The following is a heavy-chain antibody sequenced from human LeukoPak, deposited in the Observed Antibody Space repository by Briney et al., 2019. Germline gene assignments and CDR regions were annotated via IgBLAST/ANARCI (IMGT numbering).Heavy chain of an antibody. J-gene: IGHJ4*02. Sequence: GGSLRLSCAASGFTFSSYAMHWVRQAPGKGLEWVAVISYDGSNKYYADSVKGRFTISRDNSKNTLYLQMNSLRAEDTAVYYCWCYYGSRRFDYWGQGTLVTVSS. CDR2: ISYDGSNK. V-gene: IGHV3-30*04. CDR1: GFTFSSYA. CDR3: WCYYGSRRFDY. D-gene: IGHD3-10*01.